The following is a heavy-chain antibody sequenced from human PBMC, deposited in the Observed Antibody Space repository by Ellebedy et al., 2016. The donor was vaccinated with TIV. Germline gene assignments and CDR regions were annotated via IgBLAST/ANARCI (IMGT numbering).Heavy chain of an antibody. CDR3: ARVHGDYRIDY. V-gene: IGHV3-7*01. J-gene: IGHJ4*02. CDR1: GFTFSNYW. D-gene: IGHD4-17*01. CDR2: INPDGSEK. Sequence: PGGSLRLSCAASGFTFSNYWMSWVRQAPGKGLEWVANINPDGSEKHYVDSVKGRFTISRDNAKNSLYLHMSSLRVEDTAVYYCARVHGDYRIDYWGPGTLVTVSS.